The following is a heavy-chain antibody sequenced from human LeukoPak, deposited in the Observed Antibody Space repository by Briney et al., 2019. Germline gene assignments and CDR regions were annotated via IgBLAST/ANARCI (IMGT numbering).Heavy chain of an antibody. J-gene: IGHJ4*02. CDR1: GGTFNTYA. Sequence: SVKVSCKASGGTFNTYALSWVRQAPGQGLEWMGGIIPIFGTANYAQKFQGRVTITADESTSTAYMELSSLRSEDTAVYYCARSSAYCSSTSCYPFLNYWGQGTLVTVSS. D-gene: IGHD2-2*01. CDR3: ARSSAYCSSTSCYPFLNY. CDR2: IIPIFGTA. V-gene: IGHV1-69*13.